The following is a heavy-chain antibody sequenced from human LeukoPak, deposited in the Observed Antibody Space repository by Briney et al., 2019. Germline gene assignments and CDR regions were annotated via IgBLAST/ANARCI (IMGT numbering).Heavy chain of an antibody. J-gene: IGHJ6*02. CDR1: GGTFSSYA. CDR3: ARDPQKLSAGYYYGMDV. Sequence: ASVKVSCKASGGTFSSYAISWVRQAPGQGLEWMGGITPIFGTANYAQKFQGRVTITADESTSTAYMELSSLRSEDTAVYYCARDPQKLSAGYYYGMDVRGQGTTVTVSS. D-gene: IGHD6-25*01. CDR2: ITPIFGTA. V-gene: IGHV1-69*13.